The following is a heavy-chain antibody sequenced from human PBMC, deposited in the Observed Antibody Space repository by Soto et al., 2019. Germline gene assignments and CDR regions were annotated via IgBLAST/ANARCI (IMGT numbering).Heavy chain of an antibody. CDR2: IYYSGST. CDR3: ARGVPNTGYRSSWYENWFDP. V-gene: IGHV4-59*01. D-gene: IGHD6-13*01. Sequence: SETLSLTCTVSGGSINDYYWNWIRKPPGKGLEWLGYIYYSGSTNYSPALKSRVTISVDTSKNQFSLKVTSVTAADTAVYYCARGVPNTGYRSSWYENWFDPWGQGTLVTVSS. CDR1: GGSINDYY. J-gene: IGHJ5*02.